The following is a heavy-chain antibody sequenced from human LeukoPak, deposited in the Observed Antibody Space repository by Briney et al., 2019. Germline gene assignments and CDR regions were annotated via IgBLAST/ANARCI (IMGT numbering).Heavy chain of an antibody. Sequence: GGSLRLSCAASGFTFSSYSMNWVRQAPGKGLEWVSSFSSSRSYIDYADSVKGRFTISRDNAKNSLYLQMNSLRAEDTAVYYCARDPSSSWSDYWGQGTLVTVSS. J-gene: IGHJ4*02. CDR3: ARDPSSSWSDY. CDR1: GFTFSSYS. D-gene: IGHD6-13*01. CDR2: FSSSRSYI. V-gene: IGHV3-21*01.